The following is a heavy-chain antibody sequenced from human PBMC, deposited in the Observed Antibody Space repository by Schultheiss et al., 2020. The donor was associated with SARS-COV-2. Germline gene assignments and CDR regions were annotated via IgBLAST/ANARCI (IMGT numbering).Heavy chain of an antibody. J-gene: IGHJ5*02. D-gene: IGHD3-3*01. CDR3: AREAGGFWSGYYNWFDP. CDR2: INSDGSST. Sequence: GGSLRLSCAASGFTFSSYEMNWVRQAPGKGLVWVSRINSDGSSTSYADSVKGRFTISRDNAKNTLYLQMNSLRAEDTAVYYCAREAGGFWSGYYNWFDPWGQGTLVTVSS. V-gene: IGHV3-74*01. CDR1: GFTFSSYE.